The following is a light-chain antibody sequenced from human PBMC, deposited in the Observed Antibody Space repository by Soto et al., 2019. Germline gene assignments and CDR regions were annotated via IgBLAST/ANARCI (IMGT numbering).Light chain of an antibody. V-gene: IGLV2-8*01. CDR2: EVS. CDR1: SSVVGGYNY. Sequence: LTQPPSASGSPGQSVTISCTGTSSVVGGYNYVSWYQQHPGKAPKLMIYEVSKRPSGVPDRFSGSKSGNTASLTVSGLQAEDEADYYCSSYAGSNNFVFGTGAKVTVL. J-gene: IGLJ1*01. CDR3: SSYAGSNNFV.